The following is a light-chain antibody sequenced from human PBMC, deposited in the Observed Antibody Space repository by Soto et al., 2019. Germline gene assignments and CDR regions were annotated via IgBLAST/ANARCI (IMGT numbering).Light chain of an antibody. J-gene: IGKJ5*01. CDR3: RLQSP. Sequence: IVLTLSVVTLSLSPGERATLSCRASQSVSSSYLAWYKPKPGQAPRRLIYGASRRATGSPDRFSGSGSGTDFSLVHSEQGPQDFSKVSGRLQSPFG. V-gene: IGKV3-20*01. CDR1: QSVSSSY. CDR2: GAS.